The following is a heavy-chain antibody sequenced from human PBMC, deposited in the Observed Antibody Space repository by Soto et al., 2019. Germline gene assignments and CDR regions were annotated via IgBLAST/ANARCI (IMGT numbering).Heavy chain of an antibody. Sequence: GGLRLSCAASGFTFSSYAMSWVRQAPGKGLEWVSAISGSGGSTYYADSVKGRFTISRDNSKNTLYLQMNSLRAEDTAVYYCAKGMIAVRPFPYYYYGMDVWGQGTTVTVSS. CDR1: GFTFSSYA. CDR2: ISGSGGST. V-gene: IGHV3-23*01. CDR3: AKGMIAVRPFPYYYYGMDV. J-gene: IGHJ6*02. D-gene: IGHD6-6*01.